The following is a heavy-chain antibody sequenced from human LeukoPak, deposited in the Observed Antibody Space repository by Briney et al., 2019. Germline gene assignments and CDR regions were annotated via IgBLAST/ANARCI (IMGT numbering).Heavy chain of an antibody. CDR2: INPNSGGT. CDR3: ARRGYCSTTSCSAPLDY. Sequence: ASVKVSCKASGYTFTGYYMHWVRQAPGQGLEWMGWINPNSGGTNYAQKFQGRVTMTRDTSISTAYMELSRLRSDDTAVYYCARRGYCSTTSCSAPLDYWGQGTLVAVSS. CDR1: GYTFTGYY. V-gene: IGHV1-2*02. D-gene: IGHD2-2*01. J-gene: IGHJ4*02.